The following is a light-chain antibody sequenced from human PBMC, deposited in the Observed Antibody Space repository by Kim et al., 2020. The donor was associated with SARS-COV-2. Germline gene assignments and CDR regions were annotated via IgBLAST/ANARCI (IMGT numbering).Light chain of an antibody. Sequence: SSELTQDPAVSVALGQTVTITCQGDSLRSQFANWYQQSPGQSPVLVLYGRNSRPSGIPDRFSGSRSGATASLTITEARREDEADYYYTSRASSGYLVYFG. CDR1: SLRSQF. V-gene: IGLV3-19*01. J-gene: IGLJ2*01. CDR3: TSRASSGYLVY. CDR2: GRN.